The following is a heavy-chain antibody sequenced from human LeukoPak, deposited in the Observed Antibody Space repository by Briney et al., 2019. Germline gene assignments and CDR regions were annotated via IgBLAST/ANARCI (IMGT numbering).Heavy chain of an antibody. V-gene: IGHV3-74*01. CDR3: AREVSRAFRFDP. J-gene: IGHJ5*02. Sequence: GGSLRLSFAASGFTFSSYWMHWVRKAPGKGLVWVSRINSYESSTSYADSVKGRFTISRDNAKNTLYLQMNSLRAEDTAVYYCAREVSRAFRFDPWGQGTLVTASS. CDR1: GFTFSSYW. D-gene: IGHD1-26*01. CDR2: INSYESST.